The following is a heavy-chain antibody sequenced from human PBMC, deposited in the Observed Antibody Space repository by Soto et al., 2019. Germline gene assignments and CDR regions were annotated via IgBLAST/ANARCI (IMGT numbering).Heavy chain of an antibody. CDR2: IYWDDDN. D-gene: IGHD3-3*01. CDR1: GFSLSTSGVG. J-gene: IGHJ5*02. Sequence: QITLKESGPTLVKPTQTLTLTCTFSGFSLSTSGVGVGWIRQPPGKALEWLALIYWDDDNRYSPSLKSRLTTPKDTPKNPVVSRLTKMEPVETATYLGAAMAGYYPLDCCDPWGQGNLVTVSS. CDR3: AAMAGYYPLDCCDP. V-gene: IGHV2-5*02.